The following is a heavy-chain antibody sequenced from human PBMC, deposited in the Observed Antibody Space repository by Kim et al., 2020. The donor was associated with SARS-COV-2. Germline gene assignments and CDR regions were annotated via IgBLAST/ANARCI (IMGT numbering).Heavy chain of an antibody. CDR3: AKVVIMDGYNYFYYYAM. CDR2: ISGGAVNK. D-gene: IGHD2-21*01. CDR1: GFPFDTYA. J-gene: IGHJ6*01. V-gene: IGHV3-23*01. Sequence: GGSLRLSCVASGFPFDTYAMSWVRQAPGKGLEWVSVISGGAVNKFYADSVRGRFTISRDNAKDTLYLQMNSLRDEETALYYCAKVVIMDGYNYFYYYAM.